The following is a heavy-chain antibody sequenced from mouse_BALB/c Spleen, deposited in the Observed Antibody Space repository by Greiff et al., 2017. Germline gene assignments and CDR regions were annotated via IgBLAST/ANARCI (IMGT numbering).Heavy chain of an antibody. CDR3: TRRDY. CDR2: INPSNGGT. J-gene: IGHJ2*01. CDR1: GYTFTSYY. V-gene: IGHV1S81*02. Sequence: QVHVKQSGAELVKPGASVKLSCKASGYTFTSYYMYWVKQRPGQGLEWIGEINPSNGGTNFNEKFKSKATLTVDKSSSTAYMQLSSLTSEDSAVYYCTRRDYWGQGTTLTVSS.